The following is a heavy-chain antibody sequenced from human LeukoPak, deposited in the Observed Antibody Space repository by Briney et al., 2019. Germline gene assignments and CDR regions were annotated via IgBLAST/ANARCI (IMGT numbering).Heavy chain of an antibody. CDR1: GFTFHDYA. Sequence: GSSLRLSCAASGFTFHDYAMHWVRHAPGKGLEWASGISWNSGSIGYADSVKGRFTIPRDNAKNSLYLQMNSLRAEDTALYYCAKDMSAMRWYGMDVWGQGTTVTVSS. D-gene: IGHD2-2*01. CDR3: AKDMSAMRWYGMDV. CDR2: ISWNSGSI. J-gene: IGHJ6*02. V-gene: IGHV3-9*01.